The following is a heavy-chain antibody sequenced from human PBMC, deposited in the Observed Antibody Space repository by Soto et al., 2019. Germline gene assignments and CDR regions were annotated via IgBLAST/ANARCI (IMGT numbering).Heavy chain of an antibody. V-gene: IGHV2-5*02. CDR3: AHAYGGTSWPNDAFDV. CDR1: GFSLSTDGVG. J-gene: IGHJ3*01. Sequence: QITLKESGPTLVKPTQTLTLTCTFSGFSLSTDGVGVGWIRQPPGKALEWLALIYWDDDQRYSPSLKTRLTITKDTSKNQVVLTMNNMDPVETATYCCAHAYGGTSWPNDAFDVWGQGTVVTVSS. CDR2: IYWDDDQ. D-gene: IGHD2-2*01.